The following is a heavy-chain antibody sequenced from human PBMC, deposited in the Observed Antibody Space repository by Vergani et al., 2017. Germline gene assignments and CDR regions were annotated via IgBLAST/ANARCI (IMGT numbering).Heavy chain of an antibody. J-gene: IGHJ6*03. CDR3: ARTLRYFDWLSSRYYYYYMDV. Sequence: QVQLQQWGAGLLKPSETLSLTCAVYGGSFSGYYWSWIRQPPGKGLEWMGEINHSGSTNYNPYLKSRVTISVDTSKNHFSLKLSSLTAADTAVYYCARTLRYFDWLSSRYYYYYMDVWGKGTTVTVSS. V-gene: IGHV4-34*01. D-gene: IGHD3-9*01. CDR2: INHSGST. CDR1: GGSFSGYY.